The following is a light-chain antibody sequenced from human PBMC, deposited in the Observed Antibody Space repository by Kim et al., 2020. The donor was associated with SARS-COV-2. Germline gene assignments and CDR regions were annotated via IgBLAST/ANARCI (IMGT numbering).Light chain of an antibody. CDR3: GAHISSSTTWV. V-gene: IGLV2-14*03. Sequence: QSITISCTGTSSDVGDNNVVSWYQQYPGRAPKLIIYDVSLRPSGVSNRFSGSKSANTASLTISGLQAEDEASYYCGAHISSSTTWVFGGGTQLTVL. J-gene: IGLJ3*02. CDR2: DVS. CDR1: SSDVGDNNV.